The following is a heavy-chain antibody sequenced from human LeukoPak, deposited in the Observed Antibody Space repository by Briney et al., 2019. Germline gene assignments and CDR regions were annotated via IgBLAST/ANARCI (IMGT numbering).Heavy chain of an antibody. V-gene: IGHV3-21*01. J-gene: IGHJ6*04. Sequence: PGGSLRLFCAASGFTFSSYSMNWVRQAPGKGLEWVSSISSSSSYIYYADSVKGRFTISRDNAKNSLYLQMNSLRAEDTAVYYCAREGYDILTGYHYGMDVWGKGTTVTVSS. CDR3: AREGYDILTGYHYGMDV. D-gene: IGHD3-9*01. CDR1: GFTFSSYS. CDR2: ISSSSSYI.